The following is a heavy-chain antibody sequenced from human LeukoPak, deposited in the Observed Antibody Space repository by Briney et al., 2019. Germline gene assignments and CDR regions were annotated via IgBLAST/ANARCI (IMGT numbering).Heavy chain of an antibody. V-gene: IGHV1-2*02. CDR2: IIPDSGGA. J-gene: IGHJ4*02. Sequence: ASVTVSCKTSGYTFTNYYVHWVGQAPGQGLEWMGYIIPDSGGADYDQRFQGRVTMTRDKSISAVYMELSSLRSDDTAVYYCSTEDKYCGSANCGKYWGQGTLVTVSS. CDR1: GYTFTNYY. CDR3: STEDKYCGSANCGKY. D-gene: IGHD2-2*01.